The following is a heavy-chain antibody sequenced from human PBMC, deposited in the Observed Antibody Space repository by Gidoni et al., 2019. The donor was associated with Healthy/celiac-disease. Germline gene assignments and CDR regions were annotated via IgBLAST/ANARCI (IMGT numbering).Heavy chain of an antibody. V-gene: IGHV4-34*01. D-gene: IGHD3-22*01. CDR1: GGSFSGYY. CDR2: INHSGST. CDR3: ARGRGYYYDSSGYYPDLPDDY. J-gene: IGHJ4*02. Sequence: QVQLQQWGAGLLKPSETLSLTCAVYGGSFSGYYWSWIRQPPGKGLEWIGEINHSGSTNYNPSLKSRVTISVDTSKNQFSLKLSSVTAADTAVYYCARGRGYYYDSSGYYPDLPDDYWGQGTLVTVSS.